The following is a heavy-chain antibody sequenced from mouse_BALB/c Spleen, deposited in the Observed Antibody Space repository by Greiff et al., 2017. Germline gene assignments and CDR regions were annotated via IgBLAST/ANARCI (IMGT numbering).Heavy chain of an antibody. CDR2: INPGSGGT. Sequence: QVQLQQSGAELVRPGTSVKVSCKASGYAFTNYLIEWVKQRPGQGLEWIGVINPGSGGTNYNEKFKGKATLTADKSSSTAYMQLSSLTSDDSAVYFCARGVGQGYWGQGTTLTVSS. CDR1: GYAFTNYL. J-gene: IGHJ2*01. V-gene: IGHV1-54*01. CDR3: ARGVGQGY. D-gene: IGHD3-3*01.